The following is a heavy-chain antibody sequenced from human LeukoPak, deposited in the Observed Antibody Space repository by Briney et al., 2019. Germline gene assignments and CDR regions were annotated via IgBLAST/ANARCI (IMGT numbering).Heavy chain of an antibody. CDR2: ISYDGSNK. V-gene: IGHV3-30*18. Sequence: PGGSLRLSCAASGFTFSSYGMHWVRQAPGKGLEWVAVISYDGSNKYYADSVKGRFTISRDNSKNTLYLRMNSLRAEDTAVYYCAKDVGAPGYWGQGTLVTVSS. CDR1: GFTFSSYG. CDR3: AKDVGAPGY. D-gene: IGHD1-26*01. J-gene: IGHJ4*02.